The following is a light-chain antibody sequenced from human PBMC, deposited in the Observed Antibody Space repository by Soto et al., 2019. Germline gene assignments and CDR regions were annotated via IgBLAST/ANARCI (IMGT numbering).Light chain of an antibody. V-gene: IGKV1-27*01. Sequence: DIQMTQSPSSLTASVGDRVTITCRASQGINNYLAWYQQKPGEVPNLLIYAASTLESGVPSRFSGSGAGTDFPLTISSLQPEDVATYYCLHHNSAILTFGGGTRVEIK. J-gene: IGKJ4*01. CDR1: QGINNY. CDR2: AAS. CDR3: LHHNSAILT.